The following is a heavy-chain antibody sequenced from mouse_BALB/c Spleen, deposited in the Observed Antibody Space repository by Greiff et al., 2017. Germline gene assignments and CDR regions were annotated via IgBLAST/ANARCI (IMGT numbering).Heavy chain of an antibody. V-gene: IGHV3-2*02. CDR1: GYSITSDYA. Sequence: EVQLQESGPGLVKPSQSLSLTCSVTGYSITSDYAWNWIRQFPGNKLEWMGYISYSGSTSYNPSLKSRISITRDTSKNQFFLQLNSVTTEDTATYYCARWDGYPTPWFAYWGQGTLVTVSA. CDR2: ISYSGST. J-gene: IGHJ3*01. D-gene: IGHD2-3*01. CDR3: ARWDGYPTPWFAY.